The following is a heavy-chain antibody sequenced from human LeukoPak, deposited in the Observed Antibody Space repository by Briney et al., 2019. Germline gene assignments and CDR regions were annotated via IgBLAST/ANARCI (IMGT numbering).Heavy chain of an antibody. J-gene: IGHJ4*02. CDR2: INHSGST. Sequence: SETLSLTCAVYGGSFSGYYWSWIRQPPGKGLEWIGEINHSGSTNYNPSLKSRVTISVDKSKNQFSLKLSSVTAADTAVYYCASKAYYYGSGSRGAYYFDYWGQGTLVTVSS. D-gene: IGHD3-10*01. CDR1: GGSFSGYY. CDR3: ASKAYYYGSGSRGAYYFDY. V-gene: IGHV4-34*01.